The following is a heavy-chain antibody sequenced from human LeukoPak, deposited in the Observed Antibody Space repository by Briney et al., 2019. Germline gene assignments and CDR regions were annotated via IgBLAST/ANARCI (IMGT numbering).Heavy chain of an antibody. D-gene: IGHD2-15*01. Sequence: SETLSLTCSVSGGSISSYYWSWIRQPPGKGLEWIGEINHSGSTNYNPSLKSRVTISVDTSKNQFSLKLSSVTAADTAVYYCARAPPHCSGGSCYPLNPFDYWGQGTLVTVSS. CDR3: ARAPPHCSGGSCYPLNPFDY. CDR1: GGSISSYY. CDR2: INHSGST. V-gene: IGHV4-34*01. J-gene: IGHJ4*02.